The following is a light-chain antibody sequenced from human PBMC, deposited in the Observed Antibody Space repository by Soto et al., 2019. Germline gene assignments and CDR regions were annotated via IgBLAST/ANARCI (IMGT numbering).Light chain of an antibody. Sequence: EIVMTQSPATLSVSPGERATLSCRASQSVDRSDIAWYQQKPGQAPRLLIYSTSIRAAGIPDRFSVSGSGTDFSLTISRLEPEDFAVYYCQHFGRSPLTFGGGTKVDIK. CDR3: QHFGRSPLT. CDR1: QSVDRSD. J-gene: IGKJ4*01. CDR2: STS. V-gene: IGKV3-20*01.